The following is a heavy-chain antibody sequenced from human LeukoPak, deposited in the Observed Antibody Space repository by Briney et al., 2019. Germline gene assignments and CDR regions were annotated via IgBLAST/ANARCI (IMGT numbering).Heavy chain of an antibody. CDR1: GFTFTTYT. V-gene: IGHV3-48*02. J-gene: IGHJ4*02. CDR3: ARSRGNDY. Sequence: GESLRLSCAASGFTFTTYTMNWVRQAPGEGLEWISYFSSTCSTIDYADSVKGRFTISRDNAKNSLYLEMNSLRDEDTAVYYCARSRGNDYWGQGTLVTVPS. CDR2: FSSTCSTI.